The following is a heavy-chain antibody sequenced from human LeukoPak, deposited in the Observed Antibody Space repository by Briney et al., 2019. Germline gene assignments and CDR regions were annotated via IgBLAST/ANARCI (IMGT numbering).Heavy chain of an antibody. Sequence: SETLSLTCTVSGGSTSSSNYYWGWIRQPPGKGLEWIGSIYYSGSTSYNPSLKSRVTISIDTSKKQFSLKLTSVTAADTAVYFCARDDAGELYDYVPYGLDVWGQGTTVTVSS. J-gene: IGHJ6*02. CDR1: GGSTSSSNYY. CDR2: IYYSGST. D-gene: IGHD3-16*01. V-gene: IGHV4-39*07. CDR3: ARDDAGELYDYVPYGLDV.